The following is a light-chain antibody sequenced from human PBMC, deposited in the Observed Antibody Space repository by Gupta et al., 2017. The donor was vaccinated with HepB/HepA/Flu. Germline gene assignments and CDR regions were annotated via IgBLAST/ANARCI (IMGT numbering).Light chain of an antibody. CDR1: QSVSSSY. CDR3: QQYGNSLGS. V-gene: IGKV3-20*01. Sequence: EIVLTESTDTLSLSPGERATLSCRASQSVSSSYLACYQQKPGQAPRLLIYGASSRATGIPDRFSGRGSGTDFTLTISKLEPEDFAVYYCQQYGNSLGSFGQGTKLEIK. J-gene: IGKJ2*04. CDR2: GAS.